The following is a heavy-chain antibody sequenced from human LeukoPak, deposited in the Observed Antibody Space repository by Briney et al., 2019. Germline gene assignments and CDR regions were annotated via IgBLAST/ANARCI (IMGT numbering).Heavy chain of an antibody. D-gene: IGHD3-10*01. CDR1: GGSISSSSYY. V-gene: IGHV4-39*01. CDR2: IYYSGST. J-gene: IGHJ4*02. CDR3: ARPPQYGSGSY. Sequence: SETLSLTCTVSGGSISSSSYYWGWIRQPPGKGLEWIGSIYYSGSTYYHPSLKSRVTISVDTSKNQFSLKLSSVTAADTAVYYCARPPQYGSGSYWGQGTLVTVSS.